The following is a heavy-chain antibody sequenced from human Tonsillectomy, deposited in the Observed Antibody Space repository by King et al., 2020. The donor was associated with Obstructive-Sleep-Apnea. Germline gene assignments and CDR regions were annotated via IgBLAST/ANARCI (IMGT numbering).Heavy chain of an antibody. D-gene: IGHD3-22*01. Sequence: QLQESGPGLVKPSENLSLTCTVSGGSISSSSYYWGWIRQPPGKGLEWIGSIYYSGSTYYNPSLKSRVTISVDTSKNQFSLKLSSVTAADTAVYYCARDRTYYYDSSGYYYWFDPWGQGTLVTVSS. J-gene: IGHJ5*02. CDR3: ARDRTYYYDSSGYYYWFDP. V-gene: IGHV4-39*07. CDR1: GGSISSSSYY. CDR2: IYYSGST.